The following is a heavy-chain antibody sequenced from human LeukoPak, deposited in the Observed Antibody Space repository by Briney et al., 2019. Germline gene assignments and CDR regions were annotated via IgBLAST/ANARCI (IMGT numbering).Heavy chain of an antibody. J-gene: IGHJ6*03. CDR2: ISWDGGST. Sequence: GGSLRLSCAASGFTFDDYAMHWDRQAPGKGLEWVSLISWDGGSTYYADSVKGRFTISRDNSKNSLYLQMNSLRAEDTALYYCAKDWAVAGTRYYYYYSMDVWGKGTTVTVSS. CDR1: GFTFDDYA. D-gene: IGHD6-19*01. V-gene: IGHV3-43D*03. CDR3: AKDWAVAGTRYYYYYSMDV.